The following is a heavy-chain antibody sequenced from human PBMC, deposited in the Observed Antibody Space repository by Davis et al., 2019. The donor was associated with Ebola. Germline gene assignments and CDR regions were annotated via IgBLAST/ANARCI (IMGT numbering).Heavy chain of an antibody. CDR1: GFTFSSYS. V-gene: IGHV3-21*01. J-gene: IGHJ4*02. CDR3: ARLNYDFGSYYYTGMDW. D-gene: IGHD3-3*01. CDR2: ISSRSTYI. Sequence: PGGSLRLSCAASGFTFSSYSMNWVRQAPGKGSEWVPSISSRSTYIFYADSVKGRFTISRDNAKNSLYLQLNSLRAEDTAVYFCARLNYDFGSYYYTGMDWWGQGTLVTVSS.